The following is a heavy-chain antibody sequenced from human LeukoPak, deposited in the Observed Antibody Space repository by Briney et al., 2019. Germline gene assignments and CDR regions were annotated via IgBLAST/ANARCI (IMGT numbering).Heavy chain of an antibody. CDR2: IFYSGRT. CDR3: ARHVMAMRTWFDP. V-gene: IGHV4-39*01. CDR1: GGSISSSNYH. J-gene: IGHJ5*02. D-gene: IGHD2-21*01. Sequence: SETLSLTCTVSGGSISSSNYHWGWIRQPPGKGLEWIGSIFYSGRTSYNPSLQSRVTISVDTSKNQFSLKVTSVTAAGTAVYYCARHVMAMRTWFDPGGQGTLVTVSS.